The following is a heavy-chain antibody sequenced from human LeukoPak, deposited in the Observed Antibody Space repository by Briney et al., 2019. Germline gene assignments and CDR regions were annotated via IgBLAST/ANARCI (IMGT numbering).Heavy chain of an antibody. CDR2: IYYSGST. CDR1: GGSISSYY. D-gene: IGHD2-21*02. CDR3: ARASLGDSYSY. Sequence: PSETLSLTCTVSGGSISSYYWSWIRQPPGKGLEWIGYIYYSGSTNYNPSLKSRVTISVDTSKNQFSLRLSSVTAADTAVYYCARASLGDSYSYWGQGTLVTVSS. J-gene: IGHJ4*02. V-gene: IGHV4-59*01.